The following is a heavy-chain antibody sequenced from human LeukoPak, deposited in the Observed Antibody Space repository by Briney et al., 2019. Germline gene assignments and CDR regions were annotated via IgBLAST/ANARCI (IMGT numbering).Heavy chain of an antibody. J-gene: IGHJ6*03. V-gene: IGHV4-34*01. CDR3: ARGSMRRRYFYYYMDV. CDR1: GGSFSYYY. CDR2: INHGGSA. Sequence: SETMSLTCGVAGGSFSYYYWGRIRQSPWGLEWIGEINHGGSANYNPSLKSRVTISVDTSKNQFSLHLSSVTAADSAVYFCARGSMRRRYFYYYMDVWGNGTTVTVSS.